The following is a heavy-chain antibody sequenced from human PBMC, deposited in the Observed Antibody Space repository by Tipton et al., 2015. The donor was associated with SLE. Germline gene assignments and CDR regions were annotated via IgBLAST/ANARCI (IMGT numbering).Heavy chain of an antibody. CDR2: ISWNSGNI. D-gene: IGHD2-15*01. J-gene: IGHJ6*03. CDR1: GFTFGDYA. Sequence: SLRLSCAASGFTFGDYAMHWVWQAPGKGPEWVAGISWNSGNIGYADSAKGRFTISRDNAKNSLYLQMNSLRADDTALYYCAKDVSVVVETTRYDYYYYYMDVWGKGTTVTVSS. V-gene: IGHV3-9*01. CDR3: AKDVSVVVETTRYDYYYYYMDV.